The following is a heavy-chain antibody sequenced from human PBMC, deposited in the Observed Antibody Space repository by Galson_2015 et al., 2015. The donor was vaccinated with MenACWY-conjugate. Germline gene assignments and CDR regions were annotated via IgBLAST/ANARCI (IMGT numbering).Heavy chain of an antibody. CDR2: ISSSSSTI. J-gene: IGHJ4*02. V-gene: IGHV3-48*01. Sequence: SLRLSCAASGFTFSSNRMHWVRQAPGKGLEWVSYISSSSSTIYYAASVKGRFTISRDNAKNSLYLQMNSLRAEDTAVYYCAKEATKPHTLQANFCDHRGQGILVAGAS. CDR1: GFTFSSNR. D-gene: IGHD2-2*02. CDR3: AKEATKPHTLQANFCDH.